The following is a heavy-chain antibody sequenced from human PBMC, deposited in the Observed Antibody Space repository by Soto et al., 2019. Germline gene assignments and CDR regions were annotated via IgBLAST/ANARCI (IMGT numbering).Heavy chain of an antibody. CDR3: VIQPLLRRVSFDY. J-gene: IGHJ4*02. CDR1: GFTFSSYW. CDR2: IKQDGSEK. Sequence: GGSLRLSCAASGFTFSSYWMSWVRQAPGKGLEWVANIKQDGSEKYYVDSVKGRFTISRDNAKNSLYLQMNSLRAEDTAVYYCVIQPLLRRVSFDYRGQGTLVTVFS. V-gene: IGHV3-7*01. D-gene: IGHD3-10*01.